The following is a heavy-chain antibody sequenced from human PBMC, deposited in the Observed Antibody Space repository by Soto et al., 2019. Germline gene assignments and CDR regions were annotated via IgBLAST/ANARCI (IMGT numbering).Heavy chain of an antibody. Sequence: EVQLLESGGGLVQPGGSLRLSCAASGFTFSDFAMNWVRQAPGKGLEWVSTISGSGGSTYYAASVKGRFTISRDNSKNPLYLQMNSLRAEDTAVYYCAKSAGSIVGALDYWGQGTLVTVSS. CDR3: AKSAGSIVGALDY. CDR2: ISGSGGST. D-gene: IGHD1-26*01. V-gene: IGHV3-23*01. CDR1: GFTFSDFA. J-gene: IGHJ4*02.